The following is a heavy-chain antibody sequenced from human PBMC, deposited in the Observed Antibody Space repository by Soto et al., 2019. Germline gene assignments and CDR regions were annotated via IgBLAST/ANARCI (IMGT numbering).Heavy chain of an antibody. CDR2: VGGGGDST. V-gene: IGHV3-23*01. Sequence: EVQLLDSGGGLVQPGGSLRLSCAASGFTFSNYAMSWVRQAPGKGLEWVSGVGGGGDSTYYADSVKGRFTISRDNSKDTLYLQMNSLRAEDTAGYHCAKSPLGYCSGGSCYPPHYFDYWGQGTLVTVSS. J-gene: IGHJ4*02. D-gene: IGHD2-15*01. CDR3: AKSPLGYCSGGSCYPPHYFDY. CDR1: GFTFSNYA.